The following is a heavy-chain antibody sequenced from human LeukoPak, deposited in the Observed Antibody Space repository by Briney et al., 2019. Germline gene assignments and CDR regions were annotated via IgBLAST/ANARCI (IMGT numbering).Heavy chain of an antibody. Sequence: SQTLSLTCTVSGASISSDFYYWSWIRQPAGKGLEWIGRIYTSGSTNYNPSLKSRVTISVDTSKNQFSLKLSSVIAADTAMYYCARDASSHDAFDIWGQGTMVTVSS. V-gene: IGHV4-61*02. J-gene: IGHJ3*02. CDR1: GASISSDFYY. CDR2: IYTSGST. CDR3: ARDASSHDAFDI.